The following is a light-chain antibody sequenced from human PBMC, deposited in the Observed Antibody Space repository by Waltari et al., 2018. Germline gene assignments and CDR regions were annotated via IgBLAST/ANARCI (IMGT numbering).Light chain of an antibody. CDR2: DVA. J-gene: IGLJ2*01. V-gene: IGLV2-14*03. Sequence: QSALTQPASVSGSPGQSITISCTGTSNDVGASNFVSWYQQHPGRAPQLLIYDVAGRPSGISYRFSGSKSANTASLTISGLLPEDEAIYYCSSFTDTHTLLFGGGTTVTVL. CDR1: SNDVGASNF. CDR3: SSFTDTHTLL.